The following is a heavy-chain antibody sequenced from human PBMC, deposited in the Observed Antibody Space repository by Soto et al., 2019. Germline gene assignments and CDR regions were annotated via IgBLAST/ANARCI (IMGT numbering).Heavy chain of an antibody. J-gene: IGHJ6*02. D-gene: IGHD2-2*02. CDR2: ISSRSDI. V-gene: IGHV3-21*01. CDR3: AREYTAWPLAYGLDV. Sequence: GGSLRLSCVGSGFTFGTYSINWVRQAPGKGLEWVSSISSRSDIYYADSVKGRFTISRDNAKNSVSLQMNSLRAEDTAVYYCAREYTAWPLAYGLDVWGQGTTVTVSS. CDR1: GFTFGTYS.